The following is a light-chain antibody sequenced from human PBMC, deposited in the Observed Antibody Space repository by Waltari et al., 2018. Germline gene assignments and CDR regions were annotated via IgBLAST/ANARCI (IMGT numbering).Light chain of an antibody. CDR2: DVI. CDR3: SSYTSSSPWV. CDR1: TTDFGGFYY. V-gene: IGLV2-14*03. Sequence: QSALTQPASVSGPPGQSITLSCTATTTDFGGFYYVSWYQHHPGKAPKLMIYDVIKRPSGVSNRFSGSKSGNTASLTISGLQADDEADYYCSSYTSSSPWVFGGGTKLTVL. J-gene: IGLJ3*02.